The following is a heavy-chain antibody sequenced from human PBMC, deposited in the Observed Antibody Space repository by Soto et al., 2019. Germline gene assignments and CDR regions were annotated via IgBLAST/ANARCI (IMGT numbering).Heavy chain of an antibody. CDR3: ARDWYYYDSSGYSDXYYYGMDV. D-gene: IGHD3-22*01. J-gene: IGHJ6*02. CDR2: IIPIFGTA. Sequence: QVQLVQSGAEVKKPGSSVKVSCKASGGTFSSYAISWVRQAPGQGLEWMGGIIPIFGTANYAQKFQGRVTITADKSTSTAYMELSSLRSEDTAVYYCARDWYYYDSSGYSDXYYYGMDVWGQGTTVTVSS. V-gene: IGHV1-69*06. CDR1: GGTFSSYA.